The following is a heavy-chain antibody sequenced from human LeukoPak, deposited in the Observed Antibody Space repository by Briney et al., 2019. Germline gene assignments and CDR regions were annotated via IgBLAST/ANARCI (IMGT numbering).Heavy chain of an antibody. CDR3: ARDDNYGSGQPDD. J-gene: IGHJ4*02. V-gene: IGHV1-69*13. D-gene: IGHD3-10*01. CDR2: IIPIFGTT. CDR1: GYTFTGYY. Sequence: ASVKVSCKASGYTFTGYYMHWVRQAPGQGLEWMAGIIPIFGTTNYAQKFQGRVTITADESTSTAYMELSSLRSDDTAVYYCARDDNYGSGQPDDWGQGTLVTVSS.